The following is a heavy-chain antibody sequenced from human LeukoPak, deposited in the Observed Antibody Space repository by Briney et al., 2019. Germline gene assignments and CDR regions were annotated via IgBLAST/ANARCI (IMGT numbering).Heavy chain of an antibody. CDR1: GHTFTSYG. CDR2: MNPNSGNT. D-gene: IGHD4-17*01. J-gene: IGHJ4*02. CDR3: ASGGGTYGDYGATDY. Sequence: ASVKVSCKASGHTFTSYGISWVRQAPGQGLGWMGWMNPNSGNTGYAQKFQGRVTMTTNTSITTAYMELSSLRSEDTAVYYCASGGGTYGDYGATDYWGQGTLVTVSS. V-gene: IGHV1-8*02.